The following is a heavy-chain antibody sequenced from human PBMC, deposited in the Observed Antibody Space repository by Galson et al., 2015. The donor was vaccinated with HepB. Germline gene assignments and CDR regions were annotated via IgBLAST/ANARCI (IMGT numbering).Heavy chain of an antibody. CDR1: GDSVSSDSAA. CDR2: TYHRSRWYY. CDR3: ARDGYLGLLYYFDY. V-gene: IGHV6-1*01. Sequence: CAISGDSVSSDSAAWNWIRQSPSRGLEWLGRTYHRSRWYYDYAVSVQSRIIINSDTSKNQFSLQLKSVTPEDTAVYNCARDGYLGLLYYFDYWSQGTLVTVSS. J-gene: IGHJ4*02. D-gene: IGHD2/OR15-2a*01.